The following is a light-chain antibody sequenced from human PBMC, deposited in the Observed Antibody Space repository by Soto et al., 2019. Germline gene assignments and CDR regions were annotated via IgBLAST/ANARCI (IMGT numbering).Light chain of an antibody. CDR2: NLS. CDR1: QSLLYSDGDTY. J-gene: IGKJ1*01. V-gene: IGKV2-30*01. CDR3: LHTVAWPWT. Sequence: DIVMTQSPLSLLVTLGQPASISCRSSQSLLYSDGDTYLSWFHQRPGQSPRRLIYNLSNRDSGVPDRFSGSGSGTEFTLKISRVEAEDVGVYYCLHTVAWPWTFGQGTKVEIK.